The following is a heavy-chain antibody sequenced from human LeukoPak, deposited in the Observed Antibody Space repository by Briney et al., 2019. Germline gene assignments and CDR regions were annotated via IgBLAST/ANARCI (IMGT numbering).Heavy chain of an antibody. CDR1: VGTFSSYT. CDR2: INPNSGGT. J-gene: IGHJ4*02. CDR3: ARRSGIYDYVWGSYRYTTPFDY. D-gene: IGHD3-16*02. Sequence: ASVKVSCRASVGTFSSYTISWVRQAPGQGLEWMGWINPNSGGTNYAQKFQGRVTMTRDTSISTAYMELSRLRSDDTAVYYCARRSGIYDYVWGSYRYTTPFDYWGQGTLVTVSS. V-gene: IGHV1-2*02.